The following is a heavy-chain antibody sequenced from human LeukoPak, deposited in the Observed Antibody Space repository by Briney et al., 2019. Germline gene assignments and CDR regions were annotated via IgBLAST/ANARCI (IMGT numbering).Heavy chain of an antibody. CDR2: ISSSSSYI. J-gene: IGHJ5*02. V-gene: IGHV3-21*01. CDR3: ASVLIIAAP. CDR1: GFTFSSYS. Sequence: GGSLRLSCAASGFTFSSYSMNWARQAPGKGLEWVSSISSSSSYIYYADSVKGRFTISRDNAKNSLYLQMNSLRAEDTAVYYCASVLIIAAPWGQGTLVTVSS. D-gene: IGHD6-13*01.